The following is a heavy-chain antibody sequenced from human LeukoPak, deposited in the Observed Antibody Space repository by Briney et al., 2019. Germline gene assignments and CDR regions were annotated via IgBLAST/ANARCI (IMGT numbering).Heavy chain of an antibody. CDR2: ISSSGSTI. D-gene: IGHD2-15*01. CDR1: GFTFSGYE. J-gene: IGHJ4*02. CDR3: AGTGLRATSTDY. V-gene: IGHV3-48*03. Sequence: PGGSLRLSCAASGFTFSGYEMNWVRQAPGKGLEWVSYISSSGSTIYYAASVKGRFTISRDNAKNSLYLQMNSLRADDTAVYYCAGTGLRATSTDYWGQGTLVTVSS.